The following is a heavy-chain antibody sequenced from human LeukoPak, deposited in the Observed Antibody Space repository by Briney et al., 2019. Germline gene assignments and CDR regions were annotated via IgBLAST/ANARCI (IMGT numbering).Heavy chain of an antibody. CDR3: ARGYSYGYRIDY. CDR1: GFTFSNYW. J-gene: IGHJ4*02. Sequence: PGGSLRLSCATSGFTFSNYWMHWVRQAPGKGLVWVSRINSDGSNTSYADSVKGRFTISRDNAKRTLYLQMNSLRAEDTAVCYCARGYSYGYRIDYWGQGTLVTVSS. D-gene: IGHD5-18*01. V-gene: IGHV3-74*01. CDR2: INSDGSNT.